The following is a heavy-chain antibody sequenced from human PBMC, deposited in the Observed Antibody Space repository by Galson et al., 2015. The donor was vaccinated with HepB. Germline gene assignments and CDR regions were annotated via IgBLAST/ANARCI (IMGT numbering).Heavy chain of an antibody. D-gene: IGHD5-12*01. CDR2: IYWDDAK. V-gene: IGHV2-5*02. CDR3: AHRGNGIVATSWFDP. Sequence: PALVKPTQTLTLTCTFSGFSLSTSGVGVGWIRQPPGKALEWLALIYWDDAKRYSPSLKSRLTITKDTSKNQVVLTMTNTDPVDTATYYCAHRGNGIVATSWFDPWGQGTLVTVSS. J-gene: IGHJ5*02. CDR1: GFSLSTSGVG.